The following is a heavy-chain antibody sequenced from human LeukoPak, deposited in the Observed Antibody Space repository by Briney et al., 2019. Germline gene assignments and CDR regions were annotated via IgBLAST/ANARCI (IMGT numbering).Heavy chain of an antibody. V-gene: IGHV4-39*02. CDR2: IYYSGTT. J-gene: IGHJ4*02. D-gene: IGHD2/OR15-2a*01. CDR3: ARVFLALPYFDF. CDR1: GGSISSSSYY. Sequence: SETLSLTCTVSGGSISSSSYYWGWIRQPPGKGLEWIGSIYYSGTTYCNPSLKSRVSVSIDTSKNQFSLRLSSATAADSALYYCARVFLALPYFDFWGQGTLVTVSS.